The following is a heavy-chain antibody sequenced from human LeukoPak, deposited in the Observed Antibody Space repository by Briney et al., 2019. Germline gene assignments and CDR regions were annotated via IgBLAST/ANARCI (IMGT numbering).Heavy chain of an antibody. CDR3: ARHYSNYANWFDP. J-gene: IGHJ5*02. CDR2: IYTSGIT. D-gene: IGHD4-11*01. V-gene: IGHV4-4*07. Sequence: SETLSLTCTVSGGSISSYYWSWIRQPAGKGLEWIGRIYTSGITNYNPSLKSRVTMSVDTSKNQFSLKMSSVTAADTAVCYCARHYSNYANWFDPWGQGTLVTVSS. CDR1: GGSISSYY.